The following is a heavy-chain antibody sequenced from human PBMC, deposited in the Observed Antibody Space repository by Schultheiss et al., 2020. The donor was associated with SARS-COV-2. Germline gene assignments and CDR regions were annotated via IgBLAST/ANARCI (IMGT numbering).Heavy chain of an antibody. CDR2: IYYSGST. CDR1: GGSISSYY. V-gene: IGHV4-59*12. CDR3: ATVITTRFDI. D-gene: IGHD3-22*01. J-gene: IGHJ3*02. Sequence: SETLSLTCTVSGGSISSYYWSWIRQPPGKGLEWIGYIYYSGSTYYNPSLKSRVTISVDTSKNQFSLKLSSVTAADTAVYYCATVITTRFDIWGQGTMVTVSS.